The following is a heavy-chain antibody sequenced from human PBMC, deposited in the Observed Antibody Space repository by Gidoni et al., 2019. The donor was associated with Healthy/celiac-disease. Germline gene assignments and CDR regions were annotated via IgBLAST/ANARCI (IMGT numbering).Heavy chain of an antibody. J-gene: IGHJ2*01. V-gene: IGHV3-23*01. CDR1: GFTFSSYA. CDR3: AKDPAVTSAMNWYFDL. D-gene: IGHD4-17*01. CDR2: ISGSDGST. Sequence: EVQLLESGGGLVQPGGSLRLSCAASGFTFSSYAMSWVRQAPGKGLEWVSAISGSDGSTYYADSVKGRFTISRDNSKNTLYLQMNSLRAEDTAVYYCAKDPAVTSAMNWYFDLWGRGTLVTVSS.